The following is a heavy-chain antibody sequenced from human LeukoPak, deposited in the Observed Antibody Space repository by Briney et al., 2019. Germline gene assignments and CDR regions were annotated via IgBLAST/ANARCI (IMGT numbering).Heavy chain of an antibody. J-gene: IGHJ4*02. CDR3: ARDCWGSTSCSVSG. CDR1: GGSISSGDYY. V-gene: IGHV4-30-4*08. Sequence: SQTLSLTCTVSGGSISSGDYYWSWIRQPPGKGLEWIGYIYYSGSTYYNPSLKSRVTISVDTSKNQFSLKLSSVTAADTAVYYCARDCWGSTSCSVSGRGQGTLVTVSS. CDR2: IYYSGST. D-gene: IGHD2-2*01.